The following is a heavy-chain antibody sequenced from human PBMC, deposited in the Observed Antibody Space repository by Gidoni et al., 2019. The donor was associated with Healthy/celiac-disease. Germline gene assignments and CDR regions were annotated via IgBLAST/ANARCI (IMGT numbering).Heavy chain of an antibody. CDR3: AKDFPQPLYSSGWYFSGWTN. Sequence: QVPLVSSGGGVVQPGRSLSLSLAASGFTFSSSGMPWVRQAPGKGLEWVAVISYDGSNKYYADSVKGRFTISRDNSKNTLYLQMNSLRAEDTAVYYCAKDFPQPLYSSGWYFSGWTNWGQGTLVTVSS. V-gene: IGHV3-30*18. CDR1: GFTFSSSG. D-gene: IGHD6-19*01. J-gene: IGHJ4*02. CDR2: ISYDGSNK.